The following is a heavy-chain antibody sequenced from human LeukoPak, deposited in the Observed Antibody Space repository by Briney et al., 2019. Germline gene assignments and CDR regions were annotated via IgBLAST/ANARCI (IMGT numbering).Heavy chain of an antibody. CDR3: ARSITIYYYYGMDI. V-gene: IGHV1-8*01. CDR2: MNPNSGNT. Sequence: ASVKVSCKASGYTFTSYDINWVRQATGQGLEWMGWMNPNSGNTGYAQKFQGRVTMTRNTSISTAYMELSSLRSEDTAVYYCARSITIYYYYGMDIWGQGTTVTVSS. CDR1: GYTFTSYD. J-gene: IGHJ6*02. D-gene: IGHD1-1*01.